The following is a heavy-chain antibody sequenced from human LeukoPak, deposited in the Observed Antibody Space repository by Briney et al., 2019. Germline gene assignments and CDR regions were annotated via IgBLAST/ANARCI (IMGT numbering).Heavy chain of an antibody. J-gene: IGHJ4*02. Sequence: GGSLRLSCAASGFTFSTYAMHWVRQAPGKGLEWVAVISYDGNNKYYADSVKGRFTISRDNSKNTLYVQMNSLRAEDTAVYYCARDHGSSGWYETVDYWGQGTLVTASS. CDR2: ISYDGNNK. D-gene: IGHD6-19*01. CDR3: ARDHGSSGWYETVDY. V-gene: IGHV3-30-3*01. CDR1: GFTFSTYA.